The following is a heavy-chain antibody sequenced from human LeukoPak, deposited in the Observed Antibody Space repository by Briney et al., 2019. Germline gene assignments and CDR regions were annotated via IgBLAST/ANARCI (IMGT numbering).Heavy chain of an antibody. CDR1: GGSISSYY. Sequence: SETLSLTCTVSGGSISSYYWSWIRQPPGKGLEWIGYIYYSGNTNYNPSLKSRVSISIDTPKNQFSLQLSSATAADTAVYYCARDRDSSGLRDFDLWGRGTLVTVSA. CDR2: IYYSGNT. D-gene: IGHD3-22*01. J-gene: IGHJ2*01. CDR3: ARDRDSSGLRDFDL. V-gene: IGHV4-59*01.